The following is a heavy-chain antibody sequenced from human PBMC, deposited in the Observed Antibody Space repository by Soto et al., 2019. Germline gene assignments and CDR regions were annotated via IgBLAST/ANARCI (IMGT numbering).Heavy chain of an antibody. CDR3: ARDGIGTTGYYYYYYGMDV. V-gene: IGHV1-69*13. CDR2: IIPIFGTA. J-gene: IGHJ6*02. Sequence: ASVKVCCKASGGTFSSYAISWVRQAPGQGLEWMGGIIPIFGTANYAQKFQGRVTITADESTSTAYMELSSLRSEDTAVYYCARDGIGTTGYYYYYYGMDVWGQGTTVTVSS. CDR1: GGTFSSYA. D-gene: IGHD1-7*01.